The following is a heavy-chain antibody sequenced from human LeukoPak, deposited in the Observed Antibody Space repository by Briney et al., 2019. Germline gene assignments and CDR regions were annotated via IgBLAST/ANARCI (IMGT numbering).Heavy chain of an antibody. CDR1: GFTFNCAW. D-gene: IGHD1-7*01. V-gene: IGHV3-15*04. Sequence: GGSLRLSCAASGFTFNCAWMSWVRQVPGKGLEWVGQTVSEIDGGTTDYAAPVKGRFTISRDDSKSTLYLQMNSLKIEDTAVYYCTTDEDWNYARKDVWGQGATVIVSS. J-gene: IGHJ6*02. CDR3: TTDEDWNYARKDV. CDR2: TVSEIDGGTT.